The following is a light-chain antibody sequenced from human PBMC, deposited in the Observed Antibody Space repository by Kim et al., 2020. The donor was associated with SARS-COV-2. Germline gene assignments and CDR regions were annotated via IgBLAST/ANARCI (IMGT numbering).Light chain of an antibody. Sequence: SPGQSVTISCTGTSSDVGGYNYVSWYQKHPGKAPKLMIYDVSKRPSGVPDRFSGSKSGNTASLTISGLQAEDEADYYCCSYAGSYVFGGGTKLTVL. CDR3: CSYAGSYV. J-gene: IGLJ2*01. CDR1: SSDVGGYNY. CDR2: DVS. V-gene: IGLV2-11*01.